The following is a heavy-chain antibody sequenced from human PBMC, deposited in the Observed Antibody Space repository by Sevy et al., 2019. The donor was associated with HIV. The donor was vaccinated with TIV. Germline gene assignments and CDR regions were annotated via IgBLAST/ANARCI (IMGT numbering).Heavy chain of an antibody. J-gene: IGHJ4*02. V-gene: IGHV3-30*02. CDR1: GFSFSSYG. D-gene: IGHD2-21*01. Sequence: GESLKISCAASGFSFSSYGMHWVRQAPGKGLEWMSYIQYDGSNKDYGDSVKGRFTISRDNSNNTLYLQMNSLRVEDTAVFYCVKEGGGEGGDHWGQGTLVTVSS. CDR3: VKEGGGEGGDH. CDR2: IQYDGSNK.